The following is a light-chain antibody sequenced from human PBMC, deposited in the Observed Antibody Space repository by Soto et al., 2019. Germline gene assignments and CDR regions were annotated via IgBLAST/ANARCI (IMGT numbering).Light chain of an antibody. Sequence: QSALTQPPSASGSLGQSVTISCSGASSDIGGYNYVAWYQQHPGKAPKLIIYEVNKRPSGVPDRFSGSKSGNTASLTVSGLQAEGEADYSCSSYAGGNNLLFGGGTKLTVL. CDR2: EVN. CDR1: SSDIGGYNY. J-gene: IGLJ2*01. CDR3: SSYAGGNNLL. V-gene: IGLV2-8*01.